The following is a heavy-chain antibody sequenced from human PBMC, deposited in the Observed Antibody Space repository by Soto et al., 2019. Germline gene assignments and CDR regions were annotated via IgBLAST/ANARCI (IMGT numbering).Heavy chain of an antibody. V-gene: IGHV5-51*01. D-gene: IGHD6-6*01. CDR3: ARSYSSYVFDWFDP. CDR1: GYSFTSFW. Sequence: HGESLKISCQGFGYSFTSFWIGWVRQMPGKGLEWMGIINPVDSDTRYSPSFQGQVTISVDKSITTAYLQWSSLKASDTAVYYCARSYSSYVFDWFDPWGQGTLVTVSS. CDR2: INPVDSDT. J-gene: IGHJ5*02.